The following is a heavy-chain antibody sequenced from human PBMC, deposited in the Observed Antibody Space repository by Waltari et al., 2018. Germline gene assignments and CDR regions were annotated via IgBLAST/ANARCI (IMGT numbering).Heavy chain of an antibody. Sequence: QMQLQESGPGLVKPSGTLSLTCTVSGDSMSISDWWSWVRQSPEKGLEWIGQIQRSGRTNYNPSLESRVTVSIDTSNNQFSLKVTSTTAADTAVYFCARERGRGIYLDSWGRGTLVTVSP. CDR3: ARERGRGIYLDS. CDR1: GDSMSISDW. V-gene: IGHV4-4*02. D-gene: IGHD2-15*01. CDR2: IQRSGRT. J-gene: IGHJ4*02.